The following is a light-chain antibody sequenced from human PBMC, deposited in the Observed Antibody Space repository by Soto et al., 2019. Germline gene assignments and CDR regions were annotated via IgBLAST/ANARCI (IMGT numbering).Light chain of an antibody. CDR2: AAS. CDR3: QQYCSSPYT. CDR1: QSVSSY. Sequence: DIQMTQSPSSLSSSVGERVTITCRASQSVSSYLYWYQQKPGNAPKLLIYAASSLETGVPPRFSGSGSGTDFTLTISSLEPEDFAIYYCQQYCSSPYTFGQGTKLEIK. J-gene: IGKJ2*01. V-gene: IGKV1-39*01.